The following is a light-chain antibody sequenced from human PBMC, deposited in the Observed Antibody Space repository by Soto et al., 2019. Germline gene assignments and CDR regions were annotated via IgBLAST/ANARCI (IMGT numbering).Light chain of an antibody. V-gene: IGKV3D-15*01. CDR2: GTS. CDR1: QSVSSKY. J-gene: IGKJ1*01. Sequence: EIVMTQSPATLSVSPGERATLSCRASQSVSSKYLAWYQQKPGQAPRVLIYGTSIRASGVPERFSGGGSGTEFTLTISSLQSEDFAVYYCQQYNNWPRTFGQGTKVDIK. CDR3: QQYNNWPRT.